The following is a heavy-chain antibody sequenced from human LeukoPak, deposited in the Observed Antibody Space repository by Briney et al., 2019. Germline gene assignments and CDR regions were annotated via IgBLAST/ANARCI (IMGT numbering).Heavy chain of an antibody. CDR1: GFIFSNYW. D-gene: IGHD5-18*01. Sequence: PGGSLRLSCAASGFIFSNYWMSWVRQAPGKGLEWVSSISSSSSYIYYADSVKGRFTISRDNAKNSLYLQMNSLRAEDTAVYYCARSGYSFGGPGDVWGKGTTVTVSS. CDR2: ISSSSSYI. V-gene: IGHV3-21*01. CDR3: ARSGYSFGGPGDV. J-gene: IGHJ6*04.